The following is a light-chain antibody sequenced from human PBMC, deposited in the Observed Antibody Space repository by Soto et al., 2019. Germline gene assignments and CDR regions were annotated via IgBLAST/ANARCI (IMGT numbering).Light chain of an antibody. Sequence: ALTQPASVSGSPGQSITISCTGTSSDIGAYNFVSWYQQHPGKAPKLMLYDVNIRPSGVSNRFSGSKSGNTASLTISGLQAEDEADYYYTSWTTSTTMIFGGGTKLTVL. CDR1: SSDIGAYNF. CDR3: TSWTTSTTMI. J-gene: IGLJ2*01. CDR2: DVN. V-gene: IGLV2-14*03.